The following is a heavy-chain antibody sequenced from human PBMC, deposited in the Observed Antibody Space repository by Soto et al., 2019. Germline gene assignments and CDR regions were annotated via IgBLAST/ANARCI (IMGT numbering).Heavy chain of an antibody. CDR3: APLKSRMAPGGIDY. CDR1: GFSLSTSGVG. D-gene: IGHD3-16*01. CDR2: IYWDDDK. Sequence: QITLKESGPTLVKPTQTLTLTCTFSGFSLSTSGVGVGWIRQPPGKALEWLALIYWDDDKRYSPSLKSRLTHTKDTCKNQVVLTMTNMDPVETATYYGAPLKSRMAPGGIDYWGQGTLVTVSS. V-gene: IGHV2-5*02. J-gene: IGHJ4*02.